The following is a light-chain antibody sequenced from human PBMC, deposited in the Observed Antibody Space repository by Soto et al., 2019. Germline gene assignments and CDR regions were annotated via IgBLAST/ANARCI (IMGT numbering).Light chain of an antibody. V-gene: IGKV3-11*01. Sequence: EIVLTQSPRPLSLSPGERATLSCRASRSVSTSYLAWYQPKPGQAPRLLIHGVSTRATGIPARFSGSGSGTDFTLTISSLEPEDFAVYYCHQRGSWPLGTFGQGTKVDIK. CDR3: HQRGSWPLGT. J-gene: IGKJ1*01. CDR2: GVS. CDR1: RSVSTSY.